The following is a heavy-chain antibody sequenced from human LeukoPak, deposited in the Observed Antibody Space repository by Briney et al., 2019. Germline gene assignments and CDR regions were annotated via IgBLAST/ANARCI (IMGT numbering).Heavy chain of an antibody. CDR1: GFTFSNAW. CDR3: TTDLGWRGKGPDAFDI. CDR2: IKSKTDGGTT. Sequence: PGGSLRLSCAASGFTFSNAWMSWVRQAPGKGLEWVGRIKSKTDGGTTDYAAPVKGRFTISRDDSKNTLYLQMNSLKTEDTAVYYCTTDLGWRGKGPDAFDIWGQGTMVTVSS. J-gene: IGHJ3*02. V-gene: IGHV3-15*01. D-gene: IGHD2-15*01.